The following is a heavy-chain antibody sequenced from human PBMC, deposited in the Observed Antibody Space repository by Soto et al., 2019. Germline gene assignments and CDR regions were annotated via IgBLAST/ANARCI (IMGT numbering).Heavy chain of an antibody. V-gene: IGHV3-23*01. Sequence: GGSLRLSCVTSGFTFSSYAMSWVRQAPAKGLEWVSTITGSGGNTYYADSVKGRFTISRDNSKNTLYLQMNSLRAEDAALYYCARDSEGDSSGYYPPKSYYFDDWGQGTLVTVSS. CDR2: ITGSGGNT. CDR3: ARDSEGDSSGYYPPKSYYFDD. J-gene: IGHJ4*02. CDR1: GFTFSSYA. D-gene: IGHD3-22*01.